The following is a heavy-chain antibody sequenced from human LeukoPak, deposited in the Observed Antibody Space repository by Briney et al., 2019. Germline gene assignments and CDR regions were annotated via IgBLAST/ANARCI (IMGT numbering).Heavy chain of an antibody. Sequence: TETLSLTCAVSGGSISTCYWNWIRQPPGKGLEWIGYIYYSGSTNYNPSLNSRVTISVDTSKNQFSLRLSSVTAADTALYYCARSFHSSSWYFDYWGQGTLVTVSS. V-gene: IGHV4-59*08. CDR1: GGSISTCY. D-gene: IGHD6-13*01. J-gene: IGHJ4*02. CDR3: ARSFHSSSWYFDY. CDR2: IYYSGST.